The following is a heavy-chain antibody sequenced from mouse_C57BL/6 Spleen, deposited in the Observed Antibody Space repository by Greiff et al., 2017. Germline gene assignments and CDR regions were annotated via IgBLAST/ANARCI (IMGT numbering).Heavy chain of an antibody. CDR1: GYTFTSYW. D-gene: IGHD2-1*01. J-gene: IGHJ3*01. Sequence: LVESGTELVKPGASVKLSCKASGYTFTSYWMHWVKQRPGQGLEWIGNINPSNGGTNYNEKFKSKATLTVDKSSSTAYMQLSSLTSEDSAVYYCASYGNYGFAYWGQGTLVTVSA. CDR3: ASYGNYGFAY. CDR2: INPSNGGT. V-gene: IGHV1-53*01.